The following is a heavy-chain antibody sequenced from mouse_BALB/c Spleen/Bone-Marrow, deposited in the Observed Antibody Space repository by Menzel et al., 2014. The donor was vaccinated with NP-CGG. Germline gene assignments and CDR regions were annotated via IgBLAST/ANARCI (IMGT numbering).Heavy chain of an antibody. CDR3: AIRYDAMDY. J-gene: IGHJ4*01. V-gene: IGHV1-4*01. Sequence: VQLQQSGAELARPGASVKMSCKASGYTFTTYTIHWMKQRPGQGLEWIGYIIPSSGYTNYNQKFKDKATLTADKSSSTAYMQLSSLTPEDAAVYYCAIRYDAMDYWGQGTSVTVSS. CDR1: GYTFTTYT. CDR2: IIPSSGYT. D-gene: IGHD1-1*01.